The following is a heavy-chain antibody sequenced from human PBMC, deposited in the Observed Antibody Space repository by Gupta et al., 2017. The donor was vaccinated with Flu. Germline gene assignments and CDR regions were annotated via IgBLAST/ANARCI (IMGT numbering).Heavy chain of an antibody. Sequence: QVQLVESGGGVVQPGRSLRLSCAASGFTFSSYGMHWVRQAPGKGLEWVAVISYDGSNKYYADSVKGRFTISRDNSKNTLYLQMNSLRAEDTAVYYCAKEAPLQDYYDSSGYSYFDYWGQGTLVTVSS. V-gene: IGHV3-30*18. CDR2: ISYDGSNK. CDR3: AKEAPLQDYYDSSGYSYFDY. CDR1: GFTFSSYG. D-gene: IGHD3-22*01. J-gene: IGHJ4*02.